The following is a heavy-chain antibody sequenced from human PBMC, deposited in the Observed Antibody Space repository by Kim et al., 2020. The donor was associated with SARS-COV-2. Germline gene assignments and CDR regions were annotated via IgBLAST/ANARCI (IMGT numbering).Heavy chain of an antibody. D-gene: IGHD3-9*01. Sequence: GGSLRLSCAASGFTFSSYWMSWVRQAPGKGLEWVANIKQDGSEKYYVDSVKGRFTISRDNAKNSLYLQMNSLRAEDTAVYYCARDMGVGEDYDILTGYYYHYYGMDVWGQGTTVTVSS. V-gene: IGHV3-7*01. CDR1: GFTFSSYW. CDR2: IKQDGSEK. J-gene: IGHJ6*02. CDR3: ARDMGVGEDYDILTGYYYHYYGMDV.